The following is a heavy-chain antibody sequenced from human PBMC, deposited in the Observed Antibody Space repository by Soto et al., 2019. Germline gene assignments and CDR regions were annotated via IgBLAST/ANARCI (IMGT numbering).Heavy chain of an antibody. Sequence: QVQLVQSGAEVKKPGSSVKVSCKASGGTFSSYAISWVRQAPGQGLEWMGGIIPIFGTANYAQKFQGRVTITADKSTSTAYMELSSLRSEDTAVYYWARGYCSGGSCSRGGYYFDYWGQGTLVTVSS. CDR3: ARGYCSGGSCSRGGYYFDY. D-gene: IGHD2-15*01. V-gene: IGHV1-69*06. CDR1: GGTFSSYA. CDR2: IIPIFGTA. J-gene: IGHJ4*02.